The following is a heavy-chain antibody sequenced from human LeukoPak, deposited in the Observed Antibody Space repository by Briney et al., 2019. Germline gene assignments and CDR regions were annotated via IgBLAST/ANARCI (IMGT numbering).Heavy chain of an antibody. CDR3: ARGGIAVASRVFDY. CDR1: GFTVRSNY. D-gene: IGHD6-19*01. V-gene: IGHV3-66*02. J-gene: IGHJ4*02. CDR2: IYSGGST. Sequence: PGGSLRLSCAASGFTVRSNYMSWVRQAPGKGLERVSVIYSGGSTYYADSGKGRFTISRDNSKNTLYLQMNSLRAEDTAVYYCARGGIAVASRVFDYWGQGTLVTVCS.